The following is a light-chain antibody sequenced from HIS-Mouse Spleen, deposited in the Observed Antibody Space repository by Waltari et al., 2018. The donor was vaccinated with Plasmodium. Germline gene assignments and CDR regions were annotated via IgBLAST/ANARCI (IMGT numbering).Light chain of an antibody. CDR2: AAS. CDR3: QQLNSYPYT. Sequence: DIQLTQSPSFLSASVAATVTTTCRASPGISSYLAWYQQKPGKAPKLLIYAASTLQSGVPSRFSGSGSGTEFTLTISSLQPEDFATYYCQQLNSYPYTFGQGTKLEIK. CDR1: PGISSY. V-gene: IGKV1-9*01. J-gene: IGKJ2*01.